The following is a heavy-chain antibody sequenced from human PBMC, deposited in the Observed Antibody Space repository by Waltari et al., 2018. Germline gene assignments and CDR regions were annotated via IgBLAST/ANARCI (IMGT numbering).Heavy chain of an antibody. CDR2: IRWNSGTK. CDR1: GFSFDEYA. CDR3: AKDIGSYTSSTLYSDNSGAFDC. Sequence: EAQLVESGGGLVQPGRSLRISCAASGFSFDEYAMHWVRQAPGKGLEWVSSIRWNSGTKAYADSVKGRFTIARDNAKNSLDLQMNSLKTEDTALYFCAKDIGSYTSSTLYSDNSGAFDCWGQGTLVTVSS. J-gene: IGHJ4*02. V-gene: IGHV3-9*01. D-gene: IGHD3-22*01.